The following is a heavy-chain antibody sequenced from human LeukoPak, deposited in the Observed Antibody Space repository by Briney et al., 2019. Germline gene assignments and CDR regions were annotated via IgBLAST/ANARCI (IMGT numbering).Heavy chain of an antibody. CDR3: AKRKGNDYDILTGYYNYFDY. V-gene: IGHV3-23*01. D-gene: IGHD3-9*01. Sequence: PGGSLRLSCAASGFPLSSYAMSWVRQAPGKGLEWVSAISGSGGSTYYADSVKGRFTISRDNSKNTLYLQMNSLRAEDTAVYYCAKRKGNDYDILTGYYNYFDYWGQGTLVTVSS. J-gene: IGHJ4*02. CDR2: ISGSGGST. CDR1: GFPLSSYA.